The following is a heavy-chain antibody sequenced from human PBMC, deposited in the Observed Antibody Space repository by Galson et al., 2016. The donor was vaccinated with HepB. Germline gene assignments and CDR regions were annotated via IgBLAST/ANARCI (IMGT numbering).Heavy chain of an antibody. D-gene: IGHD1-20*01. J-gene: IGHJ4*02. Sequence: SLRLSCAATGFIFSDYWMNWVRQTPGKGLVWVSHLNPAGTKTAYADSVRGRFTFSRDNRKNTLYLQMDSLRVEDTAVYYCVRDGAGPLTYDSWGQGTLVTVSS. CDR2: LNPAGTKT. CDR1: GFIFSDYW. CDR3: VRDGAGPLTYDS. V-gene: IGHV3-74*01.